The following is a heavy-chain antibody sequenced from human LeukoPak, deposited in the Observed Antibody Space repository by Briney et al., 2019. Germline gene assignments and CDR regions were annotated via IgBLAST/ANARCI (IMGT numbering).Heavy chain of an antibody. CDR3: ARVDCGGDCCFDY. V-gene: IGHV4-59*01. CDR2: IYYSGST. J-gene: IGHJ4*02. D-gene: IGHD2-21*02. Sequence: PSETLSLTCTVSGGSISSYYWSWIRQPPGKGLEWNGYIYYSGSTNYNPSLKSRVTISVDTSKNQFSLKLSSVTAADTAVYYCARVDCGGDCCFDYWGQGTLVTVSS. CDR1: GGSISSYY.